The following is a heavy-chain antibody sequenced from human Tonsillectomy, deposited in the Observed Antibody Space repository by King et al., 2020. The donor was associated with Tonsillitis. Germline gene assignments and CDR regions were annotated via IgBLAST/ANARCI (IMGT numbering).Heavy chain of an antibody. J-gene: IGHJ4*02. D-gene: IGHD5-24*01. CDR1: GFTFSGSA. Sequence: VQLVESGGGLVQPGGSLKLSCAASGFTFSGSAMHWVRQASGKGLEWVGRIRSKANSYATAYAASVKGRFTISRDDSKNTAYLQMNSLKTEDTAVYYCTRHAALNSRRDYFDYWGQGTLVTVSS. CDR3: TRHAALNSRRDYFDY. CDR2: IRSKANSYAT. V-gene: IGHV3-73*02.